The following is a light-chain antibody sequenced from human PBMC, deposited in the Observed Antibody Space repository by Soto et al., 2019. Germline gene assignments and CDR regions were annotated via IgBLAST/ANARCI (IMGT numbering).Light chain of an antibody. CDR2: DAS. J-gene: IGKJ3*01. CDR1: QSVSSN. V-gene: IGKV3-15*01. Sequence: EAVMTQSPATLSVSPGERPTLSCRASQSVSSNLAWYQQKPGQAPRLLIYDASTRATGIPARFSGSGSGTDFTLTISSLQSEDFAVYYCQQYNTRPLTFGPGTKVDIK. CDR3: QQYNTRPLT.